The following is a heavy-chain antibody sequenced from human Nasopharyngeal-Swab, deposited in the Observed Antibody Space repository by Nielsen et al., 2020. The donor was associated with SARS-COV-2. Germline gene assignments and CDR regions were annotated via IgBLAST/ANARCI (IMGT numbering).Heavy chain of an antibody. V-gene: IGHV3-11*04. Sequence: GGSLTLSCAASGITFSDYYMSWIRQPPGKGLECISYISGSGGTIYYGDSMKGRFTIPRDNAKNSLYLQMNSLRAEDTAVYYCARDRANWVLDYWGQGTLVTVSS. J-gene: IGHJ4*02. D-gene: IGHD7-27*01. CDR2: ISGSGGTI. CDR1: GITFSDYY. CDR3: ARDRANWVLDY.